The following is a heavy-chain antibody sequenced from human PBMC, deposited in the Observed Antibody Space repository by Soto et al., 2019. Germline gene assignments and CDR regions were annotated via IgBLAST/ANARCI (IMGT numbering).Heavy chain of an antibody. CDR2: ISYDGSNK. Sequence: GGSLRLSCAASGFTFSSYGMHWVRQAPGKGLEWVAVISYDGSNKYYADSVKGRFTISRDNSKNTLYLQMNSLRAEDTVVYYCAKGDGTEWLRLLDYWGQGTLVTVSS. V-gene: IGHV3-30*18. J-gene: IGHJ4*02. D-gene: IGHD5-12*01. CDR3: AKGDGTEWLRLLDY. CDR1: GFTFSSYG.